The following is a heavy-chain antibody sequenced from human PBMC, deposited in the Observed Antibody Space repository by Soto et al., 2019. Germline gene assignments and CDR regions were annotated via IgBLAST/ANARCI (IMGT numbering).Heavy chain of an antibody. D-gene: IGHD4-17*01. J-gene: IGHJ4*02. V-gene: IGHV4-59*02. CDR1: GGSVNSYY. CDR3: ARGGPTVTTYSSLAC. Sequence: PSETLSLTCTVSGGSVNSYYWSWIRQPPEKGLEWIGYIYYSGNTNYNPSLNSRVTISVDTSKNQFSLKLSSVTAADTAVYYCARGGPTVTTYSSLACWGQGALVPVSS. CDR2: IYYSGNT.